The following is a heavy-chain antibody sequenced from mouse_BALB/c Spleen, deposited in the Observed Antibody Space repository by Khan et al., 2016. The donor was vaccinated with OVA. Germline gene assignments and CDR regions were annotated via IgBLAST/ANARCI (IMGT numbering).Heavy chain of an antibody. CDR1: GYIFTNYV. D-gene: IGHD4-1*01. CDR2: INPYNGGT. V-gene: IGHV1S136*01. J-gene: IGHJ2*01. Sequence: EVQLLESGPELVKPGASVKMSCKPSGYIFTNYVLHWVKQKPGQGLEWIGYINPYNGGTKYNEKFKGKATLASDKSSITAYMELSSLTSEDSAVYYCARGNWQSYYFDYWGQGTTLTLSS. CDR3: ARGNWQSYYFDY.